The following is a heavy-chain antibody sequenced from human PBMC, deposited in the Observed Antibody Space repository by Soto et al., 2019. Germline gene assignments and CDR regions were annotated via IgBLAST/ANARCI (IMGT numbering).Heavy chain of an antibody. D-gene: IGHD2-21*02. CDR3: ARGLIVMLAGIEELINSHFDS. CDR2: IYYSGTT. V-gene: IGHV4-31*03. CDR1: DASINSVGYY. Sequence: SETLSLTCTVSDASINSVGYYWSWIRQHPGKGLEWIGFIYYSGTTYYNPSLKSRVTTSVDTSKNQFSLRLSSVTAADTAVYYCARGLIVMLAGIEELINSHFDSWGQGTLVTVSS. J-gene: IGHJ4*02.